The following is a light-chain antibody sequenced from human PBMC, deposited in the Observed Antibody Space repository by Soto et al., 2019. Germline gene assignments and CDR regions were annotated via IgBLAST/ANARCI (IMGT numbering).Light chain of an antibody. Sequence: QSALTQPASLSGSPGQSITISCTGTSSDIGSSNYVSWYQQHPGKAPKLMIFDVSYRPSGISDRFSGSKSGNTASLTISGLQPEDEADYYSSSYGASSTLFGGGTKVTVL. CDR2: DVS. CDR3: SSYGASSTL. V-gene: IGLV2-14*03. CDR1: SSDIGSSNY. J-gene: IGLJ3*02.